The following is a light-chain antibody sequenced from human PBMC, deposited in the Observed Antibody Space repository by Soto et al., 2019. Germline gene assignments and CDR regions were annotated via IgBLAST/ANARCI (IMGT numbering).Light chain of an antibody. CDR2: RNN. Sequence: QSVLTQPPSLSGTPGQRVTISCSGGNSNIGSNSVYWYQLLPGTAPKLLIYRNNQRPSGVPDRFSGSKSGTSASLAISGLRSEDEADYFCAAWGDSLVAFGGGTKLTVL. J-gene: IGLJ3*02. CDR3: AAWGDSLVA. CDR1: NSNIGSNS. V-gene: IGLV1-47*01.